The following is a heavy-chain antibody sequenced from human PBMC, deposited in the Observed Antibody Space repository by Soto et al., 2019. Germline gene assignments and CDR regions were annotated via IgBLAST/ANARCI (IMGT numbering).Heavy chain of an antibody. V-gene: IGHV1-8*01. Sequence: ASVKVSCKASGYTFTSYDINWVRQATGQGLEWMGWMNPNSGNTGYAQKFQGRVTMTRNTSISTAYMELSSLRSEDTAVYYCAREGATTHAFDIWGQGTMVTVSS. CDR1: GYTFTSYD. D-gene: IGHD2-15*01. CDR3: AREGATTHAFDI. J-gene: IGHJ3*02. CDR2: MNPNSGNT.